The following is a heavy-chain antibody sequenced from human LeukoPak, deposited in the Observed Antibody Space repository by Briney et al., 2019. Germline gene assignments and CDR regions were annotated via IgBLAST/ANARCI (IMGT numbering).Heavy chain of an antibody. D-gene: IGHD3-10*01. J-gene: IGHJ4*02. V-gene: IGHV4-34*01. CDR3: ARVHYGSGSYYNRPLGFDY. CDR2: ISHTGST. CDR1: GGSFSSYY. Sequence: PSETLSLTCTVSGGSFSSYYWNWIRQSPGKGLEWIGEISHTGSTIYNPSLESRATISVDTSKNQFSLKLSSVTAADTAVYYCARVHYGSGSYYNRPLGFDYWGQGTPVTVSS.